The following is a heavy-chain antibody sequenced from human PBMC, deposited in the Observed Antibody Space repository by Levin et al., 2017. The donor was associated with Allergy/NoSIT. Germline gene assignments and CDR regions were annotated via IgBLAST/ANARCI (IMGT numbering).Heavy chain of an antibody. Sequence: GASVKVSCKASGGTFSSYAISWVRQAPGQGLEWMGGIIPIFGTANYAQKFQGRVTITADESTSTAYMELSSLRSEDTAVYYCARADGAAAGTDDAFDIWGQGTMVTVSS. V-gene: IGHV1-69*13. D-gene: IGHD6-13*01. CDR1: GGTFSSYA. CDR3: ARADGAAAGTDDAFDI. CDR2: IIPIFGTA. J-gene: IGHJ3*02.